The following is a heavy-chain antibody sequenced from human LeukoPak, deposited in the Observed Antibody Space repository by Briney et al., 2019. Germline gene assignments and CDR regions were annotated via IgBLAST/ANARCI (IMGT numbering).Heavy chain of an antibody. J-gene: IGHJ4*02. Sequence: SETLSLTCTVSGGSISSYYWSWIRQPPGKGLEWIGYIYYSGSTDYNPSLKSRVTISVDTSKNQFPLKLSSVTAADTAVYYCARHDYDYSPWGQGTLVTVSS. CDR3: ARHDYDYSP. D-gene: IGHD5-12*01. CDR2: IYYSGST. V-gene: IGHV4-59*08. CDR1: GGSISSYY.